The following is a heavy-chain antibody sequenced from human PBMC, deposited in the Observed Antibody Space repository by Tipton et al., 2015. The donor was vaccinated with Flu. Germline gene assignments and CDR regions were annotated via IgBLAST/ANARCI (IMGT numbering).Heavy chain of an antibody. CDR3: ARQRWFGEFDSFYFDY. CDR2: IYYSGST. CDR1: GGSISSSSYY. V-gene: IGHV4-39*01. Sequence: TLSLTCTVSGGSISSSSYYWGWIRQPPGKGLEWIGSIYYSGSTYYNPSLKSRVTISVDTSKNQFSLKLSSVTAADTAVYYCARQRWFGEFDSFYFDYWGQGTLVTVSS. J-gene: IGHJ4*02. D-gene: IGHD3-10*01.